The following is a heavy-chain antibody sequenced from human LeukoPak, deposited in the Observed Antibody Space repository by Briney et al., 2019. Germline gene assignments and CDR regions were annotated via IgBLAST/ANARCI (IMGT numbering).Heavy chain of an antibody. CDR3: ARDLRYYDSSGYYPDFDY. CDR1: GYTFTSYG. Sequence: ASVKVSCKASGYTFTSYGISWVRQAPGQGLGWMGWISAYNGNTNYAQKLQGRVTMTTDTSTSTAYMELRSLRSDDTAVYYCARDLRYYDSSGYYPDFDYWGQGTLVTVSS. D-gene: IGHD3-22*01. J-gene: IGHJ4*02. CDR2: ISAYNGNT. V-gene: IGHV1-18*01.